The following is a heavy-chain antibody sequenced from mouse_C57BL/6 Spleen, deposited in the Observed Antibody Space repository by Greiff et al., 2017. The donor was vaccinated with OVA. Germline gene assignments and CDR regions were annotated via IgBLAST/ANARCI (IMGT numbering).Heavy chain of an antibody. CDR3: AREAWLLRGDFDY. CDR1: GYSITSGYY. D-gene: IGHD2-3*01. J-gene: IGHJ2*01. V-gene: IGHV3-6*01. Sequence: EVKLQESGPGLVKPSQSLSLTCSVTGYSITSGYYWNWIRQFPGNKLEWMGYISYDGSNNYNPSLKNRISITRDTSKNQFFLKLNSVTTEDTATYYCAREAWLLRGDFDYWGQGTTLTVSS. CDR2: ISYDGSN.